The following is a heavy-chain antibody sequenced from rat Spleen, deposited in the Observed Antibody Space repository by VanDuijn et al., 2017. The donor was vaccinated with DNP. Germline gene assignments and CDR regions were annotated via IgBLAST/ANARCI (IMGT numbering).Heavy chain of an antibody. V-gene: IGHV5-25*01. J-gene: IGHJ2*01. CDR1: GFTFSAYY. D-gene: IGHD1-2*01. CDR3: VRHEDSSSHIYGFAY. CDR2: IGSPAYAP. Sequence: EVQLVESGGGLVQPGRSLKLSCAASGFTFSAYYMAWVRQAPAKGLEWVAYIGSPAYAPYYADSVKGRFTISRDNAKRTLHLQMDSLRSEDTATYYCVRHEDSSSHIYGFAYWGQGVMVTVSS.